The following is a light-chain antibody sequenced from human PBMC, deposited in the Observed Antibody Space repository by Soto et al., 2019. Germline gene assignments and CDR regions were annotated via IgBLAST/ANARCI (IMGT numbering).Light chain of an antibody. CDR2: GAS. CDR3: QQYNNWPIA. CDR1: QSVSSN. V-gene: IGKV3-15*01. Sequence: DIVRTQSPATLSVSPGERATLSCRASQSVSSNLAWYQQKPGQAPRLLIYGASTRATGIPARFSGSGSGTEFTLTISSLQSEDFAVYYCQQYNNWPIAFAQGTRLAIK. J-gene: IGKJ5*01.